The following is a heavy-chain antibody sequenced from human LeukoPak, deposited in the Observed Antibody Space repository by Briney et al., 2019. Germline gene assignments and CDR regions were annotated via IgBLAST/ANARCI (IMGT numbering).Heavy chain of an antibody. Sequence: GSLRLPCAASGFTFSSYAMGWVRQAPGKGPEWVSANSGSGGSTYYADPVKGRFTISRDNSKNTLYLQMNSPRAEDTAVYYCAKGETYYDFWSGYFDYWGQGTLVTVSS. D-gene: IGHD3-3*01. V-gene: IGHV3-23*01. J-gene: IGHJ4*02. CDR1: GFTFSSYA. CDR2: NSGSGGST. CDR3: AKGETYYDFWSGYFDY.